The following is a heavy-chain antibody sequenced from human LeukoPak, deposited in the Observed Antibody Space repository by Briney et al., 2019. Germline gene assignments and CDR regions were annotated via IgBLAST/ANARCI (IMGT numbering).Heavy chain of an antibody. J-gene: IGHJ4*02. CDR1: GYTFTDYY. Sequence: GASVKVSCKASGYTFTDYYIHWVRQAPGQGLEWMGWINPNSGGTEYAQKFQGRVTITADESTSTAYMELSGLRSEDTAVYYCARAGLTAYFDYWGQGTLVTVSS. V-gene: IGHV1-2*02. CDR3: ARAGLTAYFDY. CDR2: INPNSGGT.